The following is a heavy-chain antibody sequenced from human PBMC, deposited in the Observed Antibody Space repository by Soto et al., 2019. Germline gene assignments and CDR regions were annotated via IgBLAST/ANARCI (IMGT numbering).Heavy chain of an antibody. CDR3: AKVKDYYDSSGRNVNWFDP. Sequence: PGGSLRLSCAASGFTFSSYAMNWVRQAPGKGLEWVSAISGSGGSTYYADSVKGRFTISRDNSKNTLYLQMNSLRAEDTAVYYCAKVKDYYDSSGRNVNWFDPWGQGTLVTSPQ. CDR1: GFTFSSYA. CDR2: ISGSGGST. J-gene: IGHJ5*02. D-gene: IGHD3-22*01. V-gene: IGHV3-23*01.